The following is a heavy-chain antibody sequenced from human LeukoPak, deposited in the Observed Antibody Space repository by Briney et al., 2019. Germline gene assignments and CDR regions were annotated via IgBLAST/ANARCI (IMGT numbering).Heavy chain of an antibody. V-gene: IGHV3-30-3*01. CDR2: ISYDGSNK. Sequence: GGSLRLSCAASGFTFSSYAMHWVRQAPGKGLEWVAVISYDGSNKYYADSVKGRFTVSRDNSKNTLYLQMNSLRSEDTAVYYCARDRGAYCGGDCYLGFDYWGRGTLVTVSS. CDR3: ARDRGAYCGGDCYLGFDY. CDR1: GFTFSSYA. D-gene: IGHD2-21*02. J-gene: IGHJ4*01.